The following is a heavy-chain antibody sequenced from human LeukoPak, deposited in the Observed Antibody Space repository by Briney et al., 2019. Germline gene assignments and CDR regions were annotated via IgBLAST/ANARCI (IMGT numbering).Heavy chain of an antibody. Sequence: SETLSLTCAVYGGSFSGYYWSWIRQPPGKGLEWIGEINHSGSTNYNPSLKSRVTISVDTSKNQFSLKLSSVTAADTAVYYCARGLVATIFRYYYYMDVWGKGTTVTVSS. CDR1: GGSFSGYY. J-gene: IGHJ6*03. V-gene: IGHV4-34*01. CDR3: ARGLVATIFRYYYYMDV. D-gene: IGHD5-12*01. CDR2: INHSGST.